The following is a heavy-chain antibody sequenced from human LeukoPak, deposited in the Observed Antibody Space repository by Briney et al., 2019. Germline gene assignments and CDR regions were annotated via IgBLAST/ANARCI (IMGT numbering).Heavy chain of an antibody. CDR1: GYTLTVYY. CDR3: AREGSGYTYGRGSYFDY. Sequence: ASVKVSCKASGYTLTVYYIHWVRQAPGQGLEWMGRINPNSGDTNFAQKFQGRVTMTRDTSISTAYMDLSGLRPNDTAVYYCAREGSGYTYGRGSYFDYWGHGILVTVSS. J-gene: IGHJ4*01. D-gene: IGHD5-18*01. V-gene: IGHV1-2*06. CDR2: INPNSGDT.